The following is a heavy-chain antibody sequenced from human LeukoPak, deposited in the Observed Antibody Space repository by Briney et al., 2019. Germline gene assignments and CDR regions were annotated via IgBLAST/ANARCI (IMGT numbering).Heavy chain of an antibody. J-gene: IGHJ3*01. Sequence: GGSLRLSCAASGFTFSSYDMSWVRQAPGKGLEWVSAISGSGGDTHYADSVKGRFTISRDNSKNTLHLQMNSLRAEDTAVYYCAKCRTTCYANGFDFWGQGTKVTVSS. D-gene: IGHD2-2*01. CDR3: AKCRTTCYANGFDF. CDR1: GFTFSSYD. V-gene: IGHV3-23*01. CDR2: ISGSGGDT.